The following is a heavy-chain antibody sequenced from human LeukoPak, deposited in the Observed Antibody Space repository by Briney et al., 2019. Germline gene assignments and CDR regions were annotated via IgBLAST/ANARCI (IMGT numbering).Heavy chain of an antibody. V-gene: IGHV3-23*01. CDR1: GFTFSSYG. J-gene: IGHJ3*02. Sequence: PGGSLRLSCAASGFTFSSYGMSWVRQAPGKGLEWVSAISGSGGSTYYADSVKGRFTISRDNSKNTLYLQMNSLRAEDTAVYYCARDYYYDSSGYIPAGDAFDIWGQGTMVTVSS. CDR2: ISGSGGST. CDR3: ARDYYYDSSGYIPAGDAFDI. D-gene: IGHD3-22*01.